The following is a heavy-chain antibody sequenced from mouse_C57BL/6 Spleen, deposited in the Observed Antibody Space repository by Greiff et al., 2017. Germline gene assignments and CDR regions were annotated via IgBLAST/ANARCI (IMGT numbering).Heavy chain of an antibody. Sequence: VQLKESGPELVKPGASVKISCKASGYSFTDYNMNWVKQSNGKSLEWIGVVNPNYGTTSYNQKFKGKATLTVDQSSSTAYMQLNSLTSEDSAVYYCARGGLRVYYYAMDYWGQGTSVTVSS. V-gene: IGHV1-39*01. CDR3: ARGGLRVYYYAMDY. CDR2: VNPNYGTT. D-gene: IGHD2-4*01. J-gene: IGHJ4*01. CDR1: GYSFTDYN.